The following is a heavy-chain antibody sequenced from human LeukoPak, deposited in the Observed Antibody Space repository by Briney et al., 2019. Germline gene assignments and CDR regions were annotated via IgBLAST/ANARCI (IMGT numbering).Heavy chain of an antibody. CDR2: IKQDGSEK. CDR1: GFTFSSYW. D-gene: IGHD4-17*01. V-gene: IGHV3-7*01. Sequence: GGSLRLSCAASGFTFSSYWMSWVRQAPGKGLEWVANIKQDGSEKYYVDSVKGRFTISRDNAKNSLYLQVNSLRAEDTAVYYCAKEIWPTVTTPGWTYFDYWGQGALVTVSS. J-gene: IGHJ4*02. CDR3: AKEIWPTVTTPGWTYFDY.